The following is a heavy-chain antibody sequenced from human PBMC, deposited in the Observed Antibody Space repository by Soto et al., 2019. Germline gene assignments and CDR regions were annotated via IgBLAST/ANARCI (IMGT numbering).Heavy chain of an antibody. J-gene: IGHJ3*02. CDR1: GFTFSSYG. CDR2: ISYDGSNK. Sequence: PGGSLRLSCAASGFTFSSYGMHWVRQAPGKGLEWVAVISYDGSNKYYADSVKGRFTISRDNSKNTLYLQMNSLRAEDTAVYYCAKLWWELLNGRAFDIWGQGTMVTVSS. V-gene: IGHV3-30*18. CDR3: AKLWWELLNGRAFDI. D-gene: IGHD1-26*01.